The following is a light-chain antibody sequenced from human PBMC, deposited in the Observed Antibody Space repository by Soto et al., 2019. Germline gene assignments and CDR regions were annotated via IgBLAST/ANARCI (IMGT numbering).Light chain of an antibody. Sequence: QSVLTQPPSASGTPGQRVTISCSGSSSNIGSNTVNCYQQLPGTAPKLLIYSNNHRPSGVPDRFSGSKSGTSASLAISGLQSEDEADYYCAAWDASLSACVFGNGTKLTVL. J-gene: IGLJ1*01. CDR1: SSNIGSNT. CDR3: AAWDASLSACV. V-gene: IGLV1-44*01. CDR2: SNN.